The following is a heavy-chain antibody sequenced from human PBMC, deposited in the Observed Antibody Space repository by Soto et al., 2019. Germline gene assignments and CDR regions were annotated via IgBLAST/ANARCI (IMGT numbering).Heavy chain of an antibody. Sequence: GASVKVSCKASGYTFTSYGISWVRQAPGQGLEWMGWISAYNGNTNYAQKPQGRVTMTTDTSTSTAYMELRSLRSDDTAVYYCAREMPPPYYYDSSGYPLDYWGQGTLVTVSS. V-gene: IGHV1-18*04. CDR3: AREMPPPYYYDSSGYPLDY. J-gene: IGHJ4*02. CDR2: ISAYNGNT. D-gene: IGHD3-22*01. CDR1: GYTFTSYG.